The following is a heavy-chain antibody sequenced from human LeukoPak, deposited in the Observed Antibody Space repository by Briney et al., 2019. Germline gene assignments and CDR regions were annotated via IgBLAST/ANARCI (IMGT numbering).Heavy chain of an antibody. V-gene: IGHV1-18*04. Sequence: ASVKVSCKASGYTSTSYGISWVRQAPGQGLEWMGWISAYNGNTNYAQKLQGRVTMTTDTSTSTAYMELRSLRSDDTAVYYCARGDIVATRGFYYFDYWGQGTLVTVSS. J-gene: IGHJ4*02. CDR2: ISAYNGNT. D-gene: IGHD5-12*01. CDR3: ARGDIVATRGFYYFDY. CDR1: GYTSTSYG.